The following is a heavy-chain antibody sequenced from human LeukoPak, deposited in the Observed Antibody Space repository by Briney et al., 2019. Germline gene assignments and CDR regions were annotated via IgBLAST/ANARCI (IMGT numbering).Heavy chain of an antibody. CDR3: ARATTYYYYYMEV. D-gene: IGHD1-14*01. CDR2: INPNSGGT. Sequence: GASVKVSCKASGYTFTGYYMHWVRQAPGQGLEWMGWINPNSGGTNYAQKFQGRVTMTRDTSISTAYMELSRLRPDDTAVYYCARATTYYYYYMEVWGKGTTVTVSS. J-gene: IGHJ6*03. CDR1: GYTFTGYY. V-gene: IGHV1-2*02.